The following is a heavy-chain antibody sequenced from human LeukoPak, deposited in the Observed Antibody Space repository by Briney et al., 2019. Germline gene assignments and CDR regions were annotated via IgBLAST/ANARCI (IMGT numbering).Heavy chain of an antibody. CDR3: ARLEVEMATIGPAFDI. J-gene: IGHJ3*02. CDR2: IYYSGST. CDR1: GGSISSSSYY. Sequence: PSETLSLTCTVSGGSISSSSYYWGWIRQPPGKGLEWIGYIYYSGSTNYNPSLKSRVTISVDTSKNQFSLKLSSVTAADTAVYYCARLEVEMATIGPAFDIWGQGTMVTVSS. V-gene: IGHV4-61*05. D-gene: IGHD5-24*01.